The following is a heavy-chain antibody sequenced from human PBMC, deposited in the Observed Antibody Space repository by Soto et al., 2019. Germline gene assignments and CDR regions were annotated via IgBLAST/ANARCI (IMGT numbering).Heavy chain of an antibody. V-gene: IGHV3-48*02. Sequence: GGSLRLSCAASGFTFSTYTMNWVRQAPGKGLEWVSYISSSGVTIYYAESVRGRFTISRDNGKNSLYLQMDSLRDEDTAVYYCVRDVGRCYGVPLDVWGKGTTVTVSS. J-gene: IGHJ6*04. CDR2: ISSSGVTI. CDR3: VRDVGRCYGVPLDV. D-gene: IGHD2-15*01. CDR1: GFTFSTYT.